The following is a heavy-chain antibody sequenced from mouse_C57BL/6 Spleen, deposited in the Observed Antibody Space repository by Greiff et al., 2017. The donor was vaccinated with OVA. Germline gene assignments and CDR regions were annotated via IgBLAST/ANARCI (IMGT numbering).Heavy chain of an antibody. V-gene: IGHV5-17*01. CDR2: ISSGSSTI. Sequence: EVKVEESGGGLVKPGGSLKLSCAASGFTFSDYGMHWVRQAPEKGLEWVAYISSGSSTIYYADTVKGRFTISRDNAKNTLFLQMTSLRSEDTAMYYCAGTDFDYWGQGTTLTVSS. CDR1: GFTFSDYG. CDR3: AGTDFDY. J-gene: IGHJ2*01. D-gene: IGHD4-1*01.